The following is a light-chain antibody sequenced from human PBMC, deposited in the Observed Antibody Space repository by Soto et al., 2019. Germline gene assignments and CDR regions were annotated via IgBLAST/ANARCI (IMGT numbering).Light chain of an antibody. J-gene: IGKJ5*01. CDR1: EDISSY. CDR2: AAS. Sequence: IQLTQSPSSLSASVGDRVTFTCRASEDISSYLVWYQQKPGAAPKLLIYAASALHSGVPPRFSGSGSGTDFTLTISSIHPEDFAIYFCQQFKNYPITFGQGTRLQIK. CDR3: QQFKNYPIT. V-gene: IGKV1-9*01.